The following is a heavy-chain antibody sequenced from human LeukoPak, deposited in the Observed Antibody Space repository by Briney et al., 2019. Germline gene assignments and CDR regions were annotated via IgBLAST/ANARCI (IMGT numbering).Heavy chain of an antibody. V-gene: IGHV3-53*01. D-gene: IGHD5-18*01. CDR1: GFTVSSNY. J-gene: IGHJ3*02. CDR2: IYSGGST. CDR3: ARQYYSYGNAFDI. Sequence: HSGGSLRLSCAASGFTVSSNYMSWVRQAPGKGLEWVSVIYSGGSTYYADSVKGRLTISRDNSKNTLYLQMNSLRAEDTAVYYCARQYYSYGNAFDIWGQGTMVTVSS.